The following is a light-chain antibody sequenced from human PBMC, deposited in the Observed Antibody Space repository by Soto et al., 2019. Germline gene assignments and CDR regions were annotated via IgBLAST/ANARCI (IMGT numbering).Light chain of an antibody. J-gene: IGLJ2*01. Sequence: QSVLTQPASVSGSPGQSITISCTGTSSDVGGYNYVSWYQQHPGKAPKLMIYDVSNRPSGVSNRFSGSKSGNTASLTISGLQAEDEAHYYCSSYTSSSTPPGVFGGGTKVTVL. CDR1: SSDVGGYNY. V-gene: IGLV2-14*01. CDR2: DVS. CDR3: SSYTSSSTPPGV.